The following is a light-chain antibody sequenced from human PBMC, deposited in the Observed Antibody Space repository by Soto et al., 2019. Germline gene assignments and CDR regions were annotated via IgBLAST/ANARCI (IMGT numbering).Light chain of an antibody. Sequence: EIVMTQSPATLSVSPGERVTLSCRASQSVSSKLAWYQQKPGQAPRLLIYRASTRATDIPARFSGSGSGTEFTLTISSLQSEDFAVYYCQQYNNWPPATFGQGTKVDIK. CDR1: QSVSSK. CDR2: RAS. CDR3: QQYNNWPPAT. V-gene: IGKV3-15*01. J-gene: IGKJ1*01.